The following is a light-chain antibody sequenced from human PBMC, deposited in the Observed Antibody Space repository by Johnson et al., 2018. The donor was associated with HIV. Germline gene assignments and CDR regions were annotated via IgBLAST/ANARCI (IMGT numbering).Light chain of an antibody. Sequence: HSVLTQPPSVSAAPGQKVTVSCSGSSSNIGNNYVSWYQQFPGTAPKLLIYDNNKRPSGIPDRFSGSKSATSATLGITGLQLGAEANYYCVTWDRSLSAGVFGTGTNVTVL. V-gene: IGLV1-51*01. CDR1: SSNIGNNY. J-gene: IGLJ1*01. CDR2: DNN. CDR3: VTWDRSLSAGV.